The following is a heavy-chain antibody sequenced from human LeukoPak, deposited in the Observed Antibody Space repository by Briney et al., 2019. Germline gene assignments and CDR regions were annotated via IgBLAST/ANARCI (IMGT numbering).Heavy chain of an antibody. CDR2: IYYSGST. V-gene: IGHV4-59*08. CDR3: ARLRGYSHGYPDY. CDR1: GGSISSYY. J-gene: IGHJ4*02. D-gene: IGHD5-18*01. Sequence: SETLSLTCTVSGGSISSYYWSWIRQPPGKGLKWIGYIYYSGSTNYNPSLKSRVTISVDTSKNQFSLKLSSVTAADTAVYYCARLRGYSHGYPDYWGQGTLVTVSS.